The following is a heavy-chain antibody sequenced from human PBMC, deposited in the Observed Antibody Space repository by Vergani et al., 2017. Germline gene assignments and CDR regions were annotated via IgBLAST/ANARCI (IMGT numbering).Heavy chain of an antibody. CDR2: IYPADSDT. CDR1: EYSFGNYW. V-gene: IGHV5-51*01. J-gene: IGHJ4*02. D-gene: IGHD1-1*01. Sequence: EVELVQSGPEMRKPGESLKISCKGSEYSFGNYWIGWLRQMPGKGLEWMGIIYPADSDTRYSPSFQGRVTISADKSISTAFLQWDSLKASDTALYYCARHTTYTDSWGQGTLVTVSS. CDR3: ARHTTYTDS.